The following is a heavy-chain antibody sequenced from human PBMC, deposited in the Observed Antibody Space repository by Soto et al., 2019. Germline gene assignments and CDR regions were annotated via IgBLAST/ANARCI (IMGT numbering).Heavy chain of an antibody. Sequence: QVQLVQSGAEVKKPGASVKVSCKASGYTFTSYAMHWVRQAPGQRLEWMGWINAGNGNTKYSQKFQGRVTITRDTSASKAYMELSSLRSEDTAVYYCARGIRFSGYYNWFDPWGQGTLVTVSS. CDR1: GYTFTSYA. CDR2: INAGNGNT. CDR3: ARGIRFSGYYNWFDP. D-gene: IGHD3-3*01. V-gene: IGHV1-3*01. J-gene: IGHJ5*02.